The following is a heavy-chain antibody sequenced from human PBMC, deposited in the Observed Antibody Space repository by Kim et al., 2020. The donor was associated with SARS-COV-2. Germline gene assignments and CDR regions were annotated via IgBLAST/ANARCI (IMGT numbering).Heavy chain of an antibody. CDR3: ARGKSDY. Sequence: GGSLRLSCAASGFTFSSYAMHWVRQAPGKGLEWVAVISYDGSNKYYADSVKGRFTISRDNSKNTLYLQMNSLRAEDTAVYYCARGKSDYWGQGTLVTVSS. J-gene: IGHJ4*02. CDR1: GFTFSSYA. V-gene: IGHV3-30-3*01. CDR2: ISYDGSNK.